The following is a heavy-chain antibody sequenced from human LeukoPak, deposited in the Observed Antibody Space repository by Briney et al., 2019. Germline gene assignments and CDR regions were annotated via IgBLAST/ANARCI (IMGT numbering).Heavy chain of an antibody. CDR1: GFTFTTFW. CDR2: INHDGSNT. J-gene: IGHJ3*02. V-gene: IGHV3-74*01. CDR3: ARDKARYYDSTEAFDI. Sequence: PGGSLRLSCATSGFTFTTFWMHWVRQAPGKGLVWVSRINHDGSNTNYADSVKGRFTISRDNAKNTVYLQMNSLRAEDTAVYYCARDKARYYDSTEAFDIWGQGTMVTVSS. D-gene: IGHD3-22*01.